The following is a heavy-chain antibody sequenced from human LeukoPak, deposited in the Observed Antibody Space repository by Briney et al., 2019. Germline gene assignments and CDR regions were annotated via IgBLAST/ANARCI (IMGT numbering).Heavy chain of an antibody. CDR2: INSDGSST. D-gene: IGHD3-3*01. V-gene: IGHV3-74*01. Sequence: GGSLRLSCAASGFTFSSYWMHWVRQAPGKGLVWVSRINSDGSSTSYADSVEGRFTISRDNAKNTLYLQMNSLRAEDTAVYYCARGFLEWPFDYWGQGTLVTVSS. CDR1: GFTFSSYW. CDR3: ARGFLEWPFDY. J-gene: IGHJ4*02.